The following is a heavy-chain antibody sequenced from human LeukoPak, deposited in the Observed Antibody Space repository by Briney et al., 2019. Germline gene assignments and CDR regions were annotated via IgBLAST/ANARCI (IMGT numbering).Heavy chain of an antibody. Sequence: SAISGSGCSTYYADSVKGRFTISRDNSKNTLYLQMNSLRAEDTAVYYCAKAATSVKAGDYWGQGTLVTVSS. D-gene: IGHD5/OR15-5a*01. CDR2: ISGSGCST. CDR3: AKAATSVKAGDY. J-gene: IGHJ4*02. V-gene: IGHV3-23*01.